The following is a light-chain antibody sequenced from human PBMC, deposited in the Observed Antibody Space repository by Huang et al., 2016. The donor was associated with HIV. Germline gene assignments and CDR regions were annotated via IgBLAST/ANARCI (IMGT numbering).Light chain of an antibody. V-gene: IGKV1-16*01. CDR1: QDISDY. Sequence: DIQMTQSPSSLSASVGDRVTITCRASQDISDYLAWFQQKLGKAPNALIFATSTLHRGVPSRFSGSGSGTAFTLTINNLQPEDFATYYCQQYSDYPRTFGQGTKLDIK. J-gene: IGKJ2*01. CDR2: ATS. CDR3: QQYSDYPRT.